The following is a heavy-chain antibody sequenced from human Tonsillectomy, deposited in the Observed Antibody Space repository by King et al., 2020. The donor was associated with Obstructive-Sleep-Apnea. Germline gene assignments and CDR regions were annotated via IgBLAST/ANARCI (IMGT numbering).Heavy chain of an antibody. CDR3: AKDSMDYDTLTGPVDY. CDR2: ISGSGGSR. D-gene: IGHD3-9*01. CDR1: GFTFRSYA. Sequence: VQLVESGGGLVQPGGSLRLSCAGSGFTFRSYAMSWVRQAPGKGLDWVSCISGSGGSRYYADTVKGRFTISRDNSNNTLYLQMNSLRAEDTAVYYCAKDSMDYDTLTGPVDYWGQGTLVTVSS. V-gene: IGHV3-23*04. J-gene: IGHJ4*02.